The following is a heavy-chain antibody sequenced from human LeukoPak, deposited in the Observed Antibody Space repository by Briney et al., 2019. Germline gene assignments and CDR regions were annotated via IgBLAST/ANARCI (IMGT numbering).Heavy chain of an antibody. V-gene: IGHV4-39*01. D-gene: IGHD3-10*01. CDR3: AKTEGFGELFPFDY. Sequence: PSETLSLTCTVSGGSISSYYWGWIRQPPGEGLEWIGSIYYSGSTYYNPSLKSRVTISVDTSKNQFSLKLSSVTAADTAVYYCAKTEGFGELFPFDYWGQGTLVTVSS. CDR2: IYYSGST. CDR1: GGSISSYY. J-gene: IGHJ4*02.